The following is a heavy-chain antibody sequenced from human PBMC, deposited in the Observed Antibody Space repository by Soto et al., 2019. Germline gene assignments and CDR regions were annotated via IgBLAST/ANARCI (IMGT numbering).Heavy chain of an antibody. D-gene: IGHD6-19*01. CDR3: AKDPQGVAVEGAFDI. CDR1: GFTFSSYA. J-gene: IGHJ3*02. Sequence: EVQLFESGGGLVQPGGSLRLSCAASGFTFSSYAMSWVRQAPGKGLEWVSAISGSGGSTYYADFVKGRFTISRDNSKNTLYLQMKGLRAEDTAVYYCAKDPQGVAVEGAFDIWGQGTMVTVSS. CDR2: ISGSGGST. V-gene: IGHV3-23*01.